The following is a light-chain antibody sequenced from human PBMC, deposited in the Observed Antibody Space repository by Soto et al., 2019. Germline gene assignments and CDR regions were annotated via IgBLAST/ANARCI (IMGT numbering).Light chain of an antibody. V-gene: IGKV1-5*01. J-gene: IGKJ2*01. CDR1: QSISSW. CDR3: QQDNSYYT. CDR2: DAS. Sequence: DIQMTQSPSTLSASVGDRVTITCRASQSISSWLAWYQQKPGKAPKLLIYDASSLESGVPSRFSGSESGTEFALTISSLQPDDFATYYCQQDNSYYTFGQGTKLEIK.